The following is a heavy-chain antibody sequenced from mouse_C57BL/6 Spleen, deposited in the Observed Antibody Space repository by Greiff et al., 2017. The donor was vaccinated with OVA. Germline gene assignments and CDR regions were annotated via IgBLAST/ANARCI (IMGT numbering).Heavy chain of an antibody. J-gene: IGHJ1*03. Sequence: QVQLKESGPGILQSSQTLSLTCSFSGFSLSTSGMGVSWIRQPSGKGLEWLAHIYWDDDKRYNPSLKSRLTISKDTSRNQVFLKITSVDTADTATYYCARRERDYYGSSYNWYFDVWGTGTTVTVSS. CDR2: IYWDDDK. D-gene: IGHD1-1*01. V-gene: IGHV8-12*01. CDR3: ARRERDYYGSSYNWYFDV. CDR1: GFSLSTSGMG.